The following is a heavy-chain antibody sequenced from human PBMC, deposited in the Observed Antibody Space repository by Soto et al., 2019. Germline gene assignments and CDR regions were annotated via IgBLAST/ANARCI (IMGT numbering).Heavy chain of an antibody. CDR2: IDNAGSSV. V-gene: IGHV3-74*01. Sequence: EVQLVESGGGLVQPGGSLRLSCAASGFTFSSYWMHWVRQAPGKGLVWVSRIDNAGSSVRYADSVKGRFTISRDNGKNKLYLQMNSLRAEDTAVYYCTRVGGSVSGMDVWGQGTTVTVSS. J-gene: IGHJ6*02. CDR3: TRVGGSVSGMDV. D-gene: IGHD1-26*01. CDR1: GFTFSSYW.